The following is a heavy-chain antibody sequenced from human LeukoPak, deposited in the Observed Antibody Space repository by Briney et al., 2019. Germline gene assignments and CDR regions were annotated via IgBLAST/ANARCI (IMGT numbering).Heavy chain of an antibody. Sequence: ASVKVSCKTSGYTFTAYYLHWVRQAPGQGLKWVGRLNPNSGGTNYAQKFQGRVTMTRDTSISTAYMEVSRLRSDDTAVYYCARDPSPPDLITVSANDYWGQGTLVTVSS. D-gene: IGHD6-19*01. CDR2: LNPNSGGT. CDR1: GYTFTAYY. V-gene: IGHV1-2*06. J-gene: IGHJ4*02. CDR3: ARDPSPPDLITVSANDY.